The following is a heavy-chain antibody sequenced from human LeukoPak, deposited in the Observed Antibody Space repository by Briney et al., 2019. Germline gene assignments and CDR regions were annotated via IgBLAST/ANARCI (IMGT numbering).Heavy chain of an antibody. CDR3: ARDRSNSDF. Sequence: ASVKVSCKTSGYKFKTFGISWVRQAPGQGLEWMGWIRVDKGKTDYAQKFQDRVTLTIDTSTSTAYMELRSLTSDDTATYYCARDRSNSDFWGQGTLVTVS. D-gene: IGHD4-11*01. J-gene: IGHJ4*02. CDR2: IRVDKGKT. CDR1: GYKFKTFG. V-gene: IGHV1-18*01.